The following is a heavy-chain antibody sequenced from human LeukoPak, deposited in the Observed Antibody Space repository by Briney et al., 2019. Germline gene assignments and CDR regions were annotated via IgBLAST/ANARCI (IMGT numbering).Heavy chain of an antibody. CDR2: ISGSGEST. CDR1: GFPFSSYA. CDR3: AKGYYYGSGSSSFDY. D-gene: IGHD3-10*01. J-gene: IGHJ4*02. V-gene: IGHV3-23*01. Sequence: GGSLRLSCAASGFPFSSYATTWVRQAPGKGLEWVSTISGSGESTYYADSVKGRFTISRDNSKNTLYLQMNSLRAEDTAVYYCAKGYYYGSGSSSFDYWGQGTLVTVSS.